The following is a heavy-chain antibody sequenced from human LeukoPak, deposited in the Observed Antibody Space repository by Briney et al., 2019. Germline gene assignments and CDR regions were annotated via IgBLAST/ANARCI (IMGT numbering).Heavy chain of an antibody. D-gene: IGHD2-2*01. V-gene: IGHV4-34*01. CDR1: GGSFCVYY. CDR2: INHRGST. J-gene: IGHJ4*02. CDR3: ARDCSSSSCYLDY. Sequence: PAETLSLTRAVYGGSFCVYYWLVIRHPPGRALVCMGEINHRGSTKYNPSLKSRVTISVDTSKNQFSLKLNSVTAADTAVYYCARDCSSSSCYLDYWGQGTLVTVSS.